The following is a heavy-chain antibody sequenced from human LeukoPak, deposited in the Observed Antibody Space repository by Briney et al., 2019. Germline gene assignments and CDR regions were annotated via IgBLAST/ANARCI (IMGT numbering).Heavy chain of an antibody. V-gene: IGHV3-7*01. CDR1: GFTFSSYW. Sequence: GGSLRLSCAASGFTFSSYWMSWVRQAPGKGLEWVANIKQDGSEEYYVDSVKGRFTISRDNAKNSLYLQMNSLRAEDTAVYYCARDLELMVYVSTPDYWGQGTLVTVSS. CDR2: IKQDGSEE. CDR3: ARDLELMVYVSTPDY. D-gene: IGHD2-8*01. J-gene: IGHJ4*02.